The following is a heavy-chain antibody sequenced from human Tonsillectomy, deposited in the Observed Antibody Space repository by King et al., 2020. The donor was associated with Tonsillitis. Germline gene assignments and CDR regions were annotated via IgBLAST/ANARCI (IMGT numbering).Heavy chain of an antibody. Sequence: VQLVESGGGVVQPGRSLRLSCASSGFAFRSYGMHWVRQAPGKGLEWVAVISYDVSRGNYADSVKGRFTISRDNSKNTLYLQMNSLRAEDTAVYYCARERLYSSDWGIDYWGQGSLVTVSS. CDR3: ARERLYSSDWGIDY. J-gene: IGHJ4*02. D-gene: IGHD6-19*01. CDR1: GFAFRSYG. CDR2: ISYDVSRG. V-gene: IGHV3-33*05.